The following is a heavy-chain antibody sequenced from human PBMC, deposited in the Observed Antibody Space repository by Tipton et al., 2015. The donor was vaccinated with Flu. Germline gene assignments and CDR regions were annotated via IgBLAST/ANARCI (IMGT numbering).Heavy chain of an antibody. J-gene: IGHJ6*02. Sequence: TLSLTCSVSGDSIASDYYWGWIRQPPGKGLEWIGNIHHTGTTYYNPSLRSRVSIIRDRSKNQFSLKLSFVTAADTAVYYCARARMYGWENFYGFDVWGQGTTVTVS. CDR3: ARARMYGWENFYGFDV. CDR2: IHHTGTT. V-gene: IGHV4-38-2*01. CDR1: GDSIASDYY. D-gene: IGHD2/OR15-2a*01.